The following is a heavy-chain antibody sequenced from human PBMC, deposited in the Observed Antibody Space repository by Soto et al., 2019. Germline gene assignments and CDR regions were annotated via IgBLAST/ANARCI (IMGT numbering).Heavy chain of an antibody. Sequence: EVQLVESGGVVVQPGGSLRLSCAASGFTFDDYTMHWVRQAPGKGLEWVSLISWDGGSTYYADSVKGRFTISRDNSKNSLYLQMNRLRTEDTALYYCAKDISQQQLAYYYYGMDVWGQGTTVTVSS. CDR2: ISWDGGST. CDR3: AKDISQQQLAYYYYGMDV. J-gene: IGHJ6*02. V-gene: IGHV3-43*01. CDR1: GFTFDDYT. D-gene: IGHD6-13*01.